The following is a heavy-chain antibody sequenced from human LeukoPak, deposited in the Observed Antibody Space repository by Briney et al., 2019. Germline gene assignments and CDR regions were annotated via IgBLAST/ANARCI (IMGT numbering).Heavy chain of an antibody. D-gene: IGHD5-24*01. J-gene: IGHJ4*02. CDR3: ARPRGNVEMATIPFDY. CDR1: GFTFSGYE. Sequence: GGSLRLSCAASGFTFSGYEMNWVRQAPGKGLEWVSYISSSGSTIYYAGSVKGRFTISRDNAKNSLYLQMNSLRAEDTAVYYCARPRGNVEMATIPFDYWGQGTLVTVSS. CDR2: ISSSGSTI. V-gene: IGHV3-48*03.